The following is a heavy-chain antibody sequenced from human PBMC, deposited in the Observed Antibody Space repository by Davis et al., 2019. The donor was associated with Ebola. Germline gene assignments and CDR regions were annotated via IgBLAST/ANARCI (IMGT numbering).Heavy chain of an antibody. CDR2: IYYSGST. CDR3: ARQRTEGYFDY. Sequence: PSETLSLTCTVSGGSISSSSYYWGWIRQPPGKGLEWIGSIYYSGSTYYNPSLKSRVTISVDTSKNQFSLKLSSVTAADTAVYYCARQRTEGYFDYWGQGTLVTVSS. CDR1: GGSISSSSYY. V-gene: IGHV4-39*01. J-gene: IGHJ4*02.